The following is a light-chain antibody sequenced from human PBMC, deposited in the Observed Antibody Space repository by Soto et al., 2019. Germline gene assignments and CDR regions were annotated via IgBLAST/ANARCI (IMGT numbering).Light chain of an antibody. J-gene: IGKJ3*01. V-gene: IGKV1-12*01. CDR2: GAT. CDR1: QDVRNW. CDR3: QQVADFPLT. Sequence: IQMTQSPSTVSASVGDRVTITCRASQDVRNWIAWYQQRPGKAPKYLIHGATTLESGVPSRFSGSGSGTDFTLTISHVQPEDFAAYYCQQVADFPLTFGPGTKVNIK.